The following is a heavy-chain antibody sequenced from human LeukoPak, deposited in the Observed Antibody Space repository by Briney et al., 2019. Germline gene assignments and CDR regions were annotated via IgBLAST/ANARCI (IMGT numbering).Heavy chain of an antibody. D-gene: IGHD1-26*01. CDR3: ASGKWELDAFDI. Sequence: SETLSLTCTVSGGSIGSSYWSWIRQPPGKGLEWIGYIYYSGRTNYNPSLKSRVTISVDTSKKQFSLKVRSVTAADTAVYYCASGKWELDAFDIWGQGIMVTVSS. CDR1: GGSIGSSY. CDR2: IYYSGRT. V-gene: IGHV4-59*01. J-gene: IGHJ3*02.